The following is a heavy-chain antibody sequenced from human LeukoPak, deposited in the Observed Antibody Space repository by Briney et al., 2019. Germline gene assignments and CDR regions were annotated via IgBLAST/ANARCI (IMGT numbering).Heavy chain of an antibody. J-gene: IGHJ4*02. Sequence: QTLSLTCAISGDSVSINSAAWNWIRQSPSRGLEWLGRTYQRSKWYNDYAVSVKSRITINPDIPKNQFSLQLNSVTPEDTAVYYCARSPSPYSSGWYFDYWGQGTLVTVSS. V-gene: IGHV6-1*01. CDR3: ARSPSPYSSGWYFDY. CDR2: TYQRSKWYN. CDR1: GDSVSINSAA. D-gene: IGHD6-19*01.